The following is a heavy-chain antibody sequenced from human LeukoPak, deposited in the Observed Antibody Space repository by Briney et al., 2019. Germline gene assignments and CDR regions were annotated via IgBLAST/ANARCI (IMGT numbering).Heavy chain of an antibody. D-gene: IGHD6-13*01. CDR3: AKDYLGSSYAFDV. Sequence: GGSLRLSCAASGFTFSSYAMSWVRQAPGKGLEWVSATSTSGDRTYYADSVKGRFTISRDSSKNTLYMQMNSLRAEDTAVYYCAKDYLGSSYAFDVWGQGTMVTVSS. J-gene: IGHJ3*01. CDR2: TSTSGDRT. V-gene: IGHV3-23*01. CDR1: GFTFSSYA.